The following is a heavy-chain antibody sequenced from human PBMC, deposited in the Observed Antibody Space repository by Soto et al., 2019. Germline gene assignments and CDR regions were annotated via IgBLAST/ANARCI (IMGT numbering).Heavy chain of an antibody. Sequence: SVKVSCKASGGTFSSYAISWVRQAPGQGLEWMGGIIPIFGTANYAQKFQGRLTITADESTSTAYMELSSLRSEDTAVYYCARGLRPIYYFDYWGQGTLVTVSS. V-gene: IGHV1-69*13. CDR1: GGTFSSYA. CDR2: IIPIFGTA. CDR3: ARGLRPIYYFDY. D-gene: IGHD5-12*01. J-gene: IGHJ4*02.